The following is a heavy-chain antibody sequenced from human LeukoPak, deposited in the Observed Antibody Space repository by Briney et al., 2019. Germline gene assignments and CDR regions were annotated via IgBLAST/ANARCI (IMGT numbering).Heavy chain of an antibody. Sequence: QPGGSLRLSCEASGFTFSSYAMGWVRQAPRKGLEWVSSISGSGSRTYSADSVKGRFTISRDNSKNTLYLQMNSLRAEDTAVYYCAKGLTITMIVVVIKQEPDYWGQGTLVTVSS. V-gene: IGHV3-23*01. CDR2: ISGSGSRT. J-gene: IGHJ4*02. CDR3: AKGLTITMIVVVIKQEPDY. CDR1: GFTFSSYA. D-gene: IGHD3-22*01.